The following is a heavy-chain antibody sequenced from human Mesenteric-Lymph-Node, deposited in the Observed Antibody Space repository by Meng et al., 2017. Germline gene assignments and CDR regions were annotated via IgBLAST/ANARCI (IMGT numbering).Heavy chain of an antibody. CDR2: FYHSGST. D-gene: IGHD1/OR15-1a*01. CDR3: ARGERTTGWFDP. CDR1: GGSVSSGGYY. J-gene: IGHJ5*02. V-gene: IGHV4-61*08. Sequence: HLQESGPGLVRPSETLSVTCSVSGGSVSSGGYYWSWIRQTPGKALEWIGYFYHSGSTDYNPSLKSRVTILADTSKNQFSLKLSSVTAADTAVYYCARGERTTGWFDPWGQGALVTVSS.